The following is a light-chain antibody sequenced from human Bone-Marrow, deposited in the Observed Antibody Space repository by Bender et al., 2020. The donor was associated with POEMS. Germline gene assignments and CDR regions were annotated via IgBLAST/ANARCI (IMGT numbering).Light chain of an antibody. J-gene: IGLJ3*02. CDR1: SSNIGAHA. V-gene: IGLV1-44*01. Sequence: QSVLTQPPSASGTPGQRVTISCSGGSSNIGAHAVNWYQHLPGTAPKLRIYSSHRRPSEVPDRFSGSRSGTSASLAISGLQSEDEADYYCAVWDDSLNGWVFGGGTKLTVL. CDR3: AVWDDSLNGWV. CDR2: SSH.